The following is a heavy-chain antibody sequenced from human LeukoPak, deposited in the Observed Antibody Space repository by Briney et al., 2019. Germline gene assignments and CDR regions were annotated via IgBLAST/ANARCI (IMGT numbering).Heavy chain of an antibody. J-gene: IGHJ4*02. D-gene: IGHD3-9*01. CDR2: MNPNSGNT. CDR3: ARDLRLRYFDWLGY. Sequence: ASVKVSCKASGYTFTSYDFNWVRQATGQGLEWMGWMNPNSGNTGYAQKFQGRVTMTRNTSISTAYMELSSLRSEDTAVYYCARDLRLRYFDWLGYWGQGTLVTVSS. CDR1: GYTFTSYD. V-gene: IGHV1-8*01.